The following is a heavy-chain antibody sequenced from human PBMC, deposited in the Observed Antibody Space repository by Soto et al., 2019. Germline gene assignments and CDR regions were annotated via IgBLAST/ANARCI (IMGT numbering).Heavy chain of an antibody. Sequence: SETLSLTCSVSGGSITRGPSSWNWVRRPPGKGLEWIAYISHSGSTYYNTSLKGRVTVSVDRSKNQFSLKLDSVSAADTAIYYCVKESAPSGPNYFDTWGPGTLVTVSS. V-gene: IGHV4-30-2*01. D-gene: IGHD6-13*01. CDR2: ISHSGST. CDR1: GGSITRGPSS. J-gene: IGHJ5*02. CDR3: VKESAPSGPNYFDT.